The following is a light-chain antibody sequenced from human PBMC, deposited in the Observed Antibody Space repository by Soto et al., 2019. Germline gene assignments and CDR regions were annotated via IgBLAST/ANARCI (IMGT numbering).Light chain of an antibody. CDR2: GVS. CDR1: QSFSGNY. Sequence: EIVLTQSPGTLSLSPGERATLSCRASQSFSGNYLAWYQQKPGQAPRLLIYGVSTRATGIPARFSGSGSGTEFTLTISSLQSEDFAVYYCQQYGTSLPWTFGQGTKVDIK. J-gene: IGKJ1*01. CDR3: QQYGTSLPWT. V-gene: IGKV3-20*01.